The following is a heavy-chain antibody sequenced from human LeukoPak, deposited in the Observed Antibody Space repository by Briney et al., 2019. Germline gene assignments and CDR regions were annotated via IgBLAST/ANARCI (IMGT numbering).Heavy chain of an antibody. CDR1: GDSVSSNSAA. Sequence: SQTLSLTCAISGDSVSSNSAAWNWIRQSPSRGLEWLGRTYYRYKWYNDYAVSVKSRITINPDTSKNQFSLQLNSVTPEDTAVYYCARDTWGVLAYYDYVWGSYRWDAFDIWGQGTMVTVSS. J-gene: IGHJ3*02. CDR2: TYYRYKWYN. CDR3: ARDTWGVLAYYDYVWGSYRWDAFDI. D-gene: IGHD3-16*02. V-gene: IGHV6-1*01.